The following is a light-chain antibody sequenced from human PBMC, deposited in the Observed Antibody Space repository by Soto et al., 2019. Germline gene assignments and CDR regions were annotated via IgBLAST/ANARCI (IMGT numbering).Light chain of an antibody. J-gene: IGKJ3*01. CDR3: QQYANSPLT. CDR1: QSVSSSY. CDR2: GAS. V-gene: IGKV3-20*01. Sequence: EIVLTQSPGILSLSPGEGATLSCRASQSVSSSYLAWYQQKPGQAPRLLIYGASSRATGIPDRFSGSGSGTEFTLTISRLEPEDFAVYYCQQYANSPLTFGPGTKVDIK.